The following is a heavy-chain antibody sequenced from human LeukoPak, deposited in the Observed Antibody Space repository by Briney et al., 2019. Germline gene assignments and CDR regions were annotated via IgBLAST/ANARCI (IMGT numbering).Heavy chain of an antibody. D-gene: IGHD5-18*01. CDR1: GGTFSGYA. CDR3: ARTGEGDTAMAFDY. CDR2: IIPIFGTA. J-gene: IGHJ4*02. V-gene: IGHV1-69*01. Sequence: GSSVKVSCKASGGTFSGYAISWVRQAPGQGLEWMGGIIPIFGTANYAQKFQGRVTITADESTSTAYMELSSLRSEDMAVYYCARTGEGDTAMAFDYWGQGTLVTVSS.